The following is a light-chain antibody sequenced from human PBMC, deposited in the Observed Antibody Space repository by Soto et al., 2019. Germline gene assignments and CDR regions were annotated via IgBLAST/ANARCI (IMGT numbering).Light chain of an antibody. J-gene: IGLJ1*01. CDR1: SSDVGGYNY. CDR3: SSYTTSNTFYV. Sequence: QSALTQPASVSGSPGQSITISCTGTSSDVGGYNYVSWDQQYPGKAPKLMIYDVSNRPSGVSNRFSGSKSGNTASLTISGLQAEDEADYYCSSYTTSNTFYVFGTGTQLTVL. CDR2: DVS. V-gene: IGLV2-14*03.